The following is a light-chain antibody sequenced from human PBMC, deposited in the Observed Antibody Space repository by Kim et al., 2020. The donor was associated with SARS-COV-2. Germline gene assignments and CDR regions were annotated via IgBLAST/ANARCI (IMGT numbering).Light chain of an antibody. Sequence: VTIACYTGSTSNVSDTVNWYQQHQQPATDLHIYINNHRHSAVPDRCSVSGSNTSNTLAMSGFQPEDEAEYDCAAWDYTLSSTSWVFGGGTQLTVL. CDR2: INN. CDR1: STSNVSDT. J-gene: IGLJ2*01. CDR3: AAWDYTLSSTSWV. V-gene: IGLV1-44*01.